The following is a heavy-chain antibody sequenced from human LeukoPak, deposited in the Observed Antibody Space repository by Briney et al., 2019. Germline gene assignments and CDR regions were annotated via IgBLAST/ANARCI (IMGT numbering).Heavy chain of an antibody. D-gene: IGHD3-22*01. CDR1: GASLSSYY. CDR3: ARGGDYYDSSGYLLRYYYYHMDV. CDR2: LYYSGKT. V-gene: IGHV4-59*01. Sequence: PSETLSLTCTVSGASLSSYYWSWIRQSPGKGLEWIGYLYYSGKTNYNPSLKSRVTISVDTSKNQFSLKLSSVTAADTAVYYCARGGDYYDSSGYLLRYYYYHMDVWGRGTTVTVSS. J-gene: IGHJ6*03.